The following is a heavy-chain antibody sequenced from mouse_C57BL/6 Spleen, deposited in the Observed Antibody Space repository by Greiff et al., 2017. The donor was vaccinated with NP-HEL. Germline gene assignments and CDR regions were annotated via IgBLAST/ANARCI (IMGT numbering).Heavy chain of an antibody. Sequence: EVQLQQSGPELVKPGASVKISCKASGYTFTDYYMNWVKQSHGKSLEWIGDINPNNGGTSYNQKFKGKATLTVDKSSSTAYMELRSLTSEDSAVYYCARVADSKGAWFAYWGQGTLVTVSA. CDR2: INPNNGGT. V-gene: IGHV1-26*01. J-gene: IGHJ3*01. CDR3: ARVADSKGAWFAY. D-gene: IGHD2-5*01. CDR1: GYTFTDYY.